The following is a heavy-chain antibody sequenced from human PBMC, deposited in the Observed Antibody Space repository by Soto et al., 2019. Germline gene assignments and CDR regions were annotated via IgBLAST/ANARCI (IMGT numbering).Heavy chain of an antibody. CDR1: GGSISSGGYY. D-gene: IGHD2-15*01. V-gene: IGHV4-31*03. J-gene: IGHJ4*02. Sequence: SETLSLTCTVSGGSISSGGYYWSWIRQHPGKGLEYIGYIYYSGSTYYNPSLKSRTAMSVDKSKNQFSLKLSSVTAADTAVYYCARLDCSGGACYSWQGAFDYWGQGTLVTVSS. CDR3: ARLDCSGGACYSWQGAFDY. CDR2: IYYSGST.